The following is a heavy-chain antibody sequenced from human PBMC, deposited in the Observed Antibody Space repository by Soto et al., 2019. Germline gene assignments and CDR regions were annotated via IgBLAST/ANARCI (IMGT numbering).Heavy chain of an antibody. J-gene: IGHJ4*02. V-gene: IGHV1-18*01. Sequence: QVQLVQSGAEVKKPGDPVKVSCSASGYTFTHFYITWVRQAPGQGLEWMGAISPHNFNTNFAQKFQGRVTLTTDTSTSTAYMELRSLRSDDTAVYYCARDEGGYDILTGYYKAHHFDYWGQGVLVTVSS. CDR1: GYTFTHFY. CDR3: ARDEGGYDILTGYYKAHHFDY. D-gene: IGHD3-9*01. CDR2: ISPHNFNT.